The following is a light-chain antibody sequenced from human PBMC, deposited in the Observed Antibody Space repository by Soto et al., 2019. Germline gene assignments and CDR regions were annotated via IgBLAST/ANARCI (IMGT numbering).Light chain of an antibody. CDR1: QGIYGN. J-gene: IGKJ4*01. CDR2: DTS. V-gene: IGKV3-15*01. Sequence: EIVMTQSPATLSVSPGERVTLSCRASQGIYGNLAWFQQKPGQTPRLGIYDTSTRATGTPCRFRGSGSGTEFTLTIGSLQSEDFAVYYCQQYNMWPLTFGGGTKVEIK. CDR3: QQYNMWPLT.